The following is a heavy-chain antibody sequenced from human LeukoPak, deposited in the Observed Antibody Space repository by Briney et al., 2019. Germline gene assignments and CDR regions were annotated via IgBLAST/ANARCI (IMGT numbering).Heavy chain of an antibody. Sequence: GGSLRLFCAVSGLTDNSNYMSWVRQAPGKGLEWVSVIYSGGSTYYADSVTGRFTISSHNSKNTLYLQMNSLRAEDTAVYYCARRPDVTYYYDSSGYYADAFDIWGQGTMVTVSS. CDR1: GLTDNSNY. D-gene: IGHD3-22*01. J-gene: IGHJ3*02. CDR3: ARRPDVTYYYDSSGYYADAFDI. CDR2: IYSGGST. V-gene: IGHV3-53*04.